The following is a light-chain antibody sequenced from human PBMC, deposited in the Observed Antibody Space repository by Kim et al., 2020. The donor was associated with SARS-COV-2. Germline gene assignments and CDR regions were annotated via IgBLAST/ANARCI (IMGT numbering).Light chain of an antibody. CDR3: SSYAGSNNLI. CDR2: EIS. J-gene: IGLJ2*01. V-gene: IGLV2-8*01. Sequence: GQSVPISCTGTSSDFGGYYYVSWYQHHPGKAPKLLIYEISERPSGVPDRFSGSKSGNTASLTVSGLQAEDEADYYCSSYAGSNNLIFGGGTQLTVL. CDR1: SSDFGGYYY.